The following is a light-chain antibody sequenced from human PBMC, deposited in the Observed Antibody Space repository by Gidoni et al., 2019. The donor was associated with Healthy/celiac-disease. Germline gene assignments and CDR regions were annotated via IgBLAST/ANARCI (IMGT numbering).Light chain of an antibody. CDR2: DAA. CDR3: QQRSNWTPLT. Sequence: EIVSPQSPATLSLSPGERATLSCRASHSVSSYLAWYQQKPGQPPRLLIYDAANRATGIPARFSGSGSGTDFTLTISSLEHEDFVVYYCQQRSNWTPLTFGGGTKVEIK. CDR1: HSVSSY. J-gene: IGKJ4*01. V-gene: IGKV3-11*01.